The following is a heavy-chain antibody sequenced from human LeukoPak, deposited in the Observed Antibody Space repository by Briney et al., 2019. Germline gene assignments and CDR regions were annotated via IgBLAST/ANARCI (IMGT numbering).Heavy chain of an antibody. CDR1: GFTFSDYY. CDR3: ARGVAGP. D-gene: IGHD6-19*01. Sequence: PGGSPRLSCAASGFTFSDYYMNWIRQAPGRGLEWVSYISSSGSYTNYADSVKGRSTISRDNAKNSLYLQMSSLRAEDTAVYYCARGVAGPWGQGTLVTVSS. V-gene: IGHV3-11*06. J-gene: IGHJ5*02. CDR2: ISSSGSYT.